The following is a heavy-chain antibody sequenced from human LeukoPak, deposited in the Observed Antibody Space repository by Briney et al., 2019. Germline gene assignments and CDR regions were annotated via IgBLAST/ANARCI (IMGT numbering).Heavy chain of an antibody. V-gene: IGHV4-4*02. Sequence: SETLSLTCAVSGVSISGSNWWSWVRPSPGKGLVWIGEIYHRGRTSYNPSLKSRVIISVDKSKNQFSLKLSSVTAADTAMYYCAIDRRASGSYYADWGQGTLVTVSS. CDR2: IYHRGRT. CDR1: GVSISGSNW. D-gene: IGHD1-26*01. J-gene: IGHJ4*02. CDR3: AIDRRASGSYYAD.